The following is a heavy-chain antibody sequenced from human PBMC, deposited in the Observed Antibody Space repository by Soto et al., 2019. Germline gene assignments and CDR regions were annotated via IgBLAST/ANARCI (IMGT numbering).Heavy chain of an antibody. J-gene: IGHJ4*02. CDR2: IIPILGIA. CDR3: ARDGEYYDFWSGYYDH. Sequence: QVQLVQSGAEVKKPGSSVKVSCKASGGTFSSYTISWVRQAPGQGLEWMGRIIPILGIANYAQKFQGRVTITADKSTSTAYMELSSLRSEDTAVYYCARDGEYYDFWSGYYDHWGQGTLVTVSS. V-gene: IGHV1-69*08. CDR1: GGTFSSYT. D-gene: IGHD3-3*01.